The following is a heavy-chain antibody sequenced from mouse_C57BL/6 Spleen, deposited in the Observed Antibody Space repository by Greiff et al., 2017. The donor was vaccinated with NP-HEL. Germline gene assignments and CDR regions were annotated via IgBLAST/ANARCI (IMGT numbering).Heavy chain of an antibody. CDR1: GFTFSSYA. V-gene: IGHV5-4*01. CDR3: ARVTGTDWYFDV. J-gene: IGHJ1*03. Sequence: EVQLQQSGGGLVKPGGSLKLSCAASGFTFSSYAMSWVRQTPDKRLEWVATISDGGSYTYSPDNVKGRFTISRDNAKNNLYLQMSHLKSEDTAMYYCARVTGTDWYFDVWGTGTTVTVSS. CDR2: ISDGGSYT. D-gene: IGHD4-1*01.